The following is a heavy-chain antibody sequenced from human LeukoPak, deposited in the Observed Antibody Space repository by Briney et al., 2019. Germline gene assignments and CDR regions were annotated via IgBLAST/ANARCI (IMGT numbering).Heavy chain of an antibody. V-gene: IGHV3-49*04. J-gene: IGHJ6*02. Sequence: SGGSLRLSCTGFGFIFGDHAMSWVRQAPGKGLGWVGFTRSKAYGATAEYAASVKGRFTISRDDSKGIAYLQMNSLEIEDTAVYYCARGPILLWLHNGMDVWGQGTTVTVSS. CDR3: ARGPILLWLHNGMDV. CDR2: TRSKAYGATA. CDR1: GFIFGDHA. D-gene: IGHD6-19*01.